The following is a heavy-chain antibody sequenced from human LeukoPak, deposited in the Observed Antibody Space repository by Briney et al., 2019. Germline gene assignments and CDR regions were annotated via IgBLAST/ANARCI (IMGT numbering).Heavy chain of an antibody. D-gene: IGHD2-2*01. Sequence: ASVKVSCKTSGYTFTNYGITWVRQAPGQGLEWMGWISAYNGNTDYAQNFQGRVTMTTDTSTNTGYMDLSSLRSDDTAVYYCARVHSYCSSTSCLEYWGQGTLVTVSS. V-gene: IGHV1-18*01. CDR2: ISAYNGNT. J-gene: IGHJ4*02. CDR1: GYTFTNYG. CDR3: ARVHSYCSSTSCLEY.